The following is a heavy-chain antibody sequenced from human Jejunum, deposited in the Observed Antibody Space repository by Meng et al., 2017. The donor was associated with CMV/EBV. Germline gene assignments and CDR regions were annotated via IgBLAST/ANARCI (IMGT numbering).Heavy chain of an antibody. CDR1: GYTFTGYY. J-gene: IGHJ4*02. D-gene: IGHD1-26*01. CDR3: ARDHSLVGGTYYFDY. V-gene: IGHV1-2*02. CDR2: INPNSGGT. Sequence: QVQLVQAGVCVKKPGAPVKAPSNTSGYTFTGYYIHWVRQAPGQGLEWMGWINPNSGGTNYAQKFQGRVTMTRDTSISTAYMELSRLRSDDTAVYYCARDHSLVGGTYYFDYWAQGTLVTVSS.